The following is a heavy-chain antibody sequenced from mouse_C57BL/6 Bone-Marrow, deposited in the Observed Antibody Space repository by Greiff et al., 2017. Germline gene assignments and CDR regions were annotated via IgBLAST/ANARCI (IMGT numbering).Heavy chain of an antibody. CDR3: ASLITTVVAPYAMDY. V-gene: IGHV1-7*01. CDR2: INPGSGYT. CDR1: GYTFTSYW. D-gene: IGHD1-1*01. Sequence: QVQLKESGAELAKPGASVKLSCKASGYTFTSYWMHWVKQRPGQGLEWIGYINPGSGYTKYNQKFKDKATLTADKSSSTAYMQLSSLTYEDSAVYYCASLITTVVAPYAMDYWGKGTSVTVSS. J-gene: IGHJ4*01.